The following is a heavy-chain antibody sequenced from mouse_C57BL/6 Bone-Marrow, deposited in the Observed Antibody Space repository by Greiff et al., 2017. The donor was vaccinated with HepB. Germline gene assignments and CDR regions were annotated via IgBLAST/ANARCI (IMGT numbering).Heavy chain of an antibody. CDR1: GFSLTSYG. J-gene: IGHJ4*01. V-gene: IGHV2-6*01. CDR2: IWGVGST. CDR3: ARGDYGMDY. D-gene: IGHD1-1*01. Sequence: VNLVESGPGLVAPSQSLSITCTVSGFSLTSYGVDWVRQSPGKGLEWLGVIWGVGSTNYNSALKSRLSISKDNSKSQVFLKMNSLQTDDTAMYYCARGDYGMDYWGQGTSVTVSS.